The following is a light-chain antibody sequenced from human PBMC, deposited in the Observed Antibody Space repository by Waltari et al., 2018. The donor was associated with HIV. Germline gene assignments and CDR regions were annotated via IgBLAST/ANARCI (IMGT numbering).Light chain of an antibody. V-gene: IGKV4-1*01. Sequence: DIVLTQSPDSLAVSLGERATINCKSSQSVLYRSNNNNYLAWYQQKACQPPKLLIYWSSTRESGVPDRFIGSGSGTHFTLTISSLQAEDVAVYYCQQYYSAPRTFGQGTKVEIK. CDR2: WSS. J-gene: IGKJ1*01. CDR1: QSVLYRSNNNNY. CDR3: QQYYSAPRT.